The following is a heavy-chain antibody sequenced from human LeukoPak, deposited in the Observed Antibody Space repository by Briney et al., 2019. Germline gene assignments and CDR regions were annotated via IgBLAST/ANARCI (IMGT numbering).Heavy chain of an antibody. V-gene: IGHV1-46*01. D-gene: IGHD6-19*01. Sequence: ASVKVSCQASGYTFTSYYMHWVRQAPGQGLEWMGIINPIGGSTSYAQKFKGRVTMTRDTSTSTVYMELSSLRSEDTAVYYCARGDSSGWYDDYYYYYGMDVWGQGTTVTVSS. CDR2: INPIGGST. CDR1: GYTFTSYY. CDR3: ARGDSSGWYDDYYYYYGMDV. J-gene: IGHJ6*02.